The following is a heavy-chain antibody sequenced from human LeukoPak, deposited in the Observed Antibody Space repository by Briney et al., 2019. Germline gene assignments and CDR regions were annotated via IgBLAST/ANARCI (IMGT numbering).Heavy chain of an antibody. CDR3: ASCSSSWYGWYFDY. D-gene: IGHD6-13*01. CDR2: ISYDGSNK. CDR1: GFTFSSYA. J-gene: IGHJ4*02. V-gene: IGHV3-30-3*01. Sequence: PGGSLRLSCAASGFTFSSYAMHWVRQAPGKGLEWVAVISYDGSNKYYADSVKGRFTISRDNSKNTLYLQMNSLRAEDTAVYYCASCSSSWYGWYFDYWGQGTLVTVSS.